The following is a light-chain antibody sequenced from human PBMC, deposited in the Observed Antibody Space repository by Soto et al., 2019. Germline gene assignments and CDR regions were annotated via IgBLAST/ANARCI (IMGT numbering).Light chain of an antibody. CDR2: DAS. V-gene: IGKV1-5*01. CDR3: QQYNTYSA. CDR1: QPISSW. Sequence: QLTQSRHTLSASVGERVTITSRASQPISSWLAWYHQKPGKAPKLLIYDASNLKSGVPSRFSGSGSGTEFTLTISSLQPDDFATYYCQQYNTYSAFGQGTKVDI. J-gene: IGKJ1*01.